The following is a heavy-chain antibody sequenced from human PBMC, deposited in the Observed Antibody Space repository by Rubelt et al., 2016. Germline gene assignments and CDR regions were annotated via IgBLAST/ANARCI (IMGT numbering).Heavy chain of an antibody. Sequence: QVQLVQSGAEVKKPGASVKVSCKASGYTFTGHYMHWVRQAPGQGLEWMGWINPNSGGTNYAQKFQGRVTITADKSTSTAYMELSSLRSEDTAVYYCARGVEYYYGSGTNWFDPWGQGTLVTVSS. CDR3: ARGVEYYYGSGTNWFDP. D-gene: IGHD3-10*01. V-gene: IGHV1-2*02. J-gene: IGHJ5*02. CDR1: GYTFTGHY. CDR2: INPNSGGT.